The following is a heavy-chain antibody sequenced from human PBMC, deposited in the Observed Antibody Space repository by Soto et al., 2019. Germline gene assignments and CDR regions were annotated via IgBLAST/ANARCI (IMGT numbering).Heavy chain of an antibody. D-gene: IGHD6-13*01. J-gene: IGHJ6*01. CDR3: RSSSRYSTDV. Sequence: QLQLQESGPGLVKPSETLSLSCTVSGGSITSSFYWGWIRQPPGKGLEWIGSIYGTANTYYNPSLKCRVTMSAVTSRNWFSLSLISVTAAYTAVYYCRSSSRYSTDVWGQGATVTVSS. V-gene: IGHV4-39*01. CDR1: GGSITSSFY. CDR2: IYGTANT.